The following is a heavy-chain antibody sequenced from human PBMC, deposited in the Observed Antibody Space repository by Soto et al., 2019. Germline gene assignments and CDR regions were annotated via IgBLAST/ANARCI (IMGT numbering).Heavy chain of an antibody. CDR1: GYTFTSYA. Sequence: ASVKVSCKASGYTFTSYAMHWVRQAPGQRLEWMGWINAGNGNTKYSQKFQGRVTITRDTSASTAYMELSSLRSEDTAVYYCARDQTPYSSSWICDYWGQGTLVTVSS. D-gene: IGHD6-13*01. CDR2: INAGNGNT. V-gene: IGHV1-3*01. CDR3: ARDQTPYSSSWICDY. J-gene: IGHJ4*02.